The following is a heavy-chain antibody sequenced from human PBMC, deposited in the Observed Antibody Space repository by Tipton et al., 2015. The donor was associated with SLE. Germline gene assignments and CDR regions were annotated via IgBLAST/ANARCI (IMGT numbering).Heavy chain of an antibody. Sequence: LRLSCTVSGGSISSSSYYWGRIRQPPGKGLEWIGSIYYSGSTYYNPSLKSRVTISVDTSKNQFSLKLSSVTAADTAVYYCARGRGSSSSGHYWGQGTLATVSS. J-gene: IGHJ4*02. D-gene: IGHD6-6*01. CDR3: ARGRGSSSSGHY. V-gene: IGHV4-39*07. CDR1: GGSISSSSYY. CDR2: IYYSGST.